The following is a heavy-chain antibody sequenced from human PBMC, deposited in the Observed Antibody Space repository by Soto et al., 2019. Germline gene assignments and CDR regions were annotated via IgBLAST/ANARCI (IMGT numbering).Heavy chain of an antibody. J-gene: IGHJ5*02. D-gene: IGHD2-15*01. V-gene: IGHV4-59*08. CDR3: ARGTPSPLIVRSSRGPWFDP. CDR1: GASIAGSSY. Sequence: SETLSLTCSVSGASIAGSSYWSWIRQPPGKGLEWIGYMYYGGRTNYNPSLKSRVTISVDTSKMQVSLKLSSVTAADTAVYFCARGTPSPLIVRSSRGPWFDPWGQGTLVTVSS. CDR2: MYYGGRT.